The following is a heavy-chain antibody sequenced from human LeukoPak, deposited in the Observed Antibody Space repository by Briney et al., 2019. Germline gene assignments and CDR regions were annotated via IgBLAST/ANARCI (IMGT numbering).Heavy chain of an antibody. CDR2: ISSGVSTI. D-gene: IGHD3-10*01. CDR1: GFTFSDYY. J-gene: IGHJ5*02. Sequence: PGGSLRLSCAASGFTFSDYYMSWIRQAPGKGLEWVSYISSGVSTIDYADSVKGRFTIYRDNAKNSLYLQMNSLRAEDTAVYYCARDRGYGSATYPFDPWGQGTLVTVSS. V-gene: IGHV3-11*04. CDR3: ARDRGYGSATYPFDP.